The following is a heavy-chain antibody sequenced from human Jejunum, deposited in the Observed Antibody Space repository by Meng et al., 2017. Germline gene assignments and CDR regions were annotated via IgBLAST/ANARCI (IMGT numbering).Heavy chain of an antibody. CDR1: GYSISSDYY. Sequence: SETLSLTCTVSGYSISSDYYWAWIRQPPGKGLERIASIYHNGGTYYNPSLKSRVSISVDTSKNQFSLKLSSLTAADTAMYYCAREDMATMTDYFDNWGQGTLVTVSS. CDR2: IYHNGGT. V-gene: IGHV4-38-2*02. J-gene: IGHJ4*02. D-gene: IGHD5-24*01. CDR3: AREDMATMTDYFDN.